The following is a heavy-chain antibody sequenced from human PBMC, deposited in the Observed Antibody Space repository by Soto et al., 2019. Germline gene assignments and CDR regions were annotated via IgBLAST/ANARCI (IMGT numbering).Heavy chain of an antibody. CDR3: AGGRSGYNFEDAFDI. D-gene: IGHD5-12*01. CDR1: GGSFSGYY. J-gene: IGHJ3*02. V-gene: IGHV4-34*01. Sequence: SETLSLTCAVYGGSFSGYYWSWIRQPPGKGLEWIGEINHSGSTNYNPSPKSRVTISVDTSKNQFSLKLSSVTAADTAVYYCAGGRSGYNFEDAFDIWGQGTMVTVSS. CDR2: INHSGST.